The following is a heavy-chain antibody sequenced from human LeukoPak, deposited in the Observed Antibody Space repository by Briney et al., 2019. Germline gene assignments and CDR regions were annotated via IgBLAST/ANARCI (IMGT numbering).Heavy chain of an antibody. CDR1: GGSFSGYY. J-gene: IGHJ4*02. CDR2: INHSGST. V-gene: IGHV4-34*01. Sequence: PSETLSLTCAVYGGSFSGYYWSWIRQPRGKGLEWIGEINHSGSTNYNPSLKSRVTISVDTSKNQFSLKLSSVTAADTAVYYCATNYYDSSGLTDYWGQGTLVTVSS. D-gene: IGHD3-22*01. CDR3: ATNYYDSSGLTDY.